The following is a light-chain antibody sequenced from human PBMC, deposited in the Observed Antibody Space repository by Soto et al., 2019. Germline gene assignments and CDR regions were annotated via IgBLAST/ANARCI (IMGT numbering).Light chain of an antibody. CDR1: QSVTTY. J-gene: IGKJ1*01. CDR3: QQRSDWPRT. CDR2: DAS. Sequence: EIVLTQSPATLSFSPLEIATLSCRASQSVTTYLAWYQQKPGQAPRLLIYDASNRATGIPARFSGSGSGTDFSLTISSLEPEDFAVYYCQQRSDWPRTFGQGTKVDIK. V-gene: IGKV3-11*01.